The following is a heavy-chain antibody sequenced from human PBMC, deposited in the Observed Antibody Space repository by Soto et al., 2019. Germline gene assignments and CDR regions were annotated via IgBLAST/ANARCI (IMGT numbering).Heavy chain of an antibody. CDR3: ARAVDAAMDPLDY. J-gene: IGHJ4*02. D-gene: IGHD5-18*01. CDR2: TSDDGDIQ. CDR1: GFDFRKYA. V-gene: IGHV3-30-3*01. Sequence: QVLLVESGGGVAQPGRSLRLSCAGSGFDFRKYAMHWVRQSPGKGPEWVAITSDDGDIQYYADSVKGRFTISRDNSKNTLYLQMTTLRSEDAAVYFCARAVDAAMDPLDYWGQGTLVTVSS.